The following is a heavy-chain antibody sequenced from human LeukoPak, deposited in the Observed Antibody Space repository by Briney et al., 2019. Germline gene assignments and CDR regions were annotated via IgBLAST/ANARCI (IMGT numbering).Heavy chain of an antibody. J-gene: IGHJ3*02. CDR2: TYYRSKWYT. CDR3: ARDNVVGVTKDAFDI. V-gene: IGHV6-1*01. CDR1: GDSVSSNSTA. Sequence: SQTLSLTCAISGDSVSSNSTAWNWIRQTPSRGLEWLGRTYYRSKWYTDYEVPVKSRITINPDTSKNQFSLQLNSVTPEDTAVYYCARDNVVGVTKDAFDIWGQGTMVTVSS. D-gene: IGHD1-26*01.